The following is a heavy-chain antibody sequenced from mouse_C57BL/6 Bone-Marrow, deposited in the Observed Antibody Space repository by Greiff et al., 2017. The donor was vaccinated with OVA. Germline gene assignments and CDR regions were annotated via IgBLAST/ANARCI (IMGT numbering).Heavy chain of an antibody. Sequence: VQLQQSGPVLVKPGASVKMSCKASGYTFTDYYMNWVKQSHGKSLEWIGVINPYNGGTSYNQKFKGKATLTVDKSSSTAYMELNSLTSEESAVYYCAREAYYGSSDWYFDVWGTGTTVTVSS. CDR1: GYTFTDYY. CDR2: INPYNGGT. CDR3: AREAYYGSSDWYFDV. V-gene: IGHV1-19*01. D-gene: IGHD1-1*01. J-gene: IGHJ1*03.